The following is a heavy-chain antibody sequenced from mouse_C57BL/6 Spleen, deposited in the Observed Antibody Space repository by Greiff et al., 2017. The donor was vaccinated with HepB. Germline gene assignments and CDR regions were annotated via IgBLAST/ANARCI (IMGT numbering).Heavy chain of an antibody. J-gene: IGHJ3*01. CDR1: GYTFTSYW. V-gene: IGHV1-55*01. Sequence: VQLQQSGAELVKPGASVKMSCKASGYTFTSYWITWVKQRPGQGLEWIGDIYPGSGSTNYNEKFKSKATLTVDTSSSTAYMQLSSLTSEDSAVYYWARAAGTGAWFAYWGQGTLVTVSA. CDR3: ARAAGTGAWFAY. CDR2: IYPGSGST. D-gene: IGHD4-1*01.